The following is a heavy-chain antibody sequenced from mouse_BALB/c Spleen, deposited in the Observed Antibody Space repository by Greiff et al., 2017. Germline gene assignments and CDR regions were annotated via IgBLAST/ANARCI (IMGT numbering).Heavy chain of an antibody. J-gene: IGHJ1*01. CDR1: GFNIKDTY. V-gene: IGHV14-3*02. CDR3: ARSGSFYWYFDV. Sequence: VHVKQSGAELVKPGASVKLSCTASGFNIKDTYMHWVKQRPEQGLEWIGRIDPANGNTKYDPKFQGKATITADTSSNTAYLQLSSLTSEDTAVYYCARSGSFYWYFDVWGAGTTVTVSS. CDR2: IDPANGNT. D-gene: IGHD1-1*01.